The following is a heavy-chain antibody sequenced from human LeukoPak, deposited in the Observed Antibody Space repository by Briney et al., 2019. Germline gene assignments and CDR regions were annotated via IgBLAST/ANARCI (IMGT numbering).Heavy chain of an antibody. J-gene: IGHJ4*02. V-gene: IGHV3-33*01. Sequence: PGGSLRLSCAASGSTFSSYAMHWVRQAPGKGLEWLAFIWYDGGNAHYADSVNGRFTISRDNSKNTLYLQMNTLRAEDTAMYYCARDLSAARKREATGFDYWGQGTQVTVSS. CDR3: ARDLSAARKREATGFDY. CDR2: IWYDGGNA. CDR1: GSTFSSYA. D-gene: IGHD6-6*01.